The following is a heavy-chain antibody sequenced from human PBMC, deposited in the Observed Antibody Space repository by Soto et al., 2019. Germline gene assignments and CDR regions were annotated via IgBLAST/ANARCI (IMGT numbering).Heavy chain of an antibody. D-gene: IGHD3-10*01. J-gene: IGHJ2*01. V-gene: IGHV4-34*01. Sequence: PSETLSLTCAVYGGSFSCYYWSWIRQPPGKGLEWIGEINHSGSTNYNPSLKSRVSISVGTSNNQFSLKLNSVTAADTAVYFCARGRGDGYNQHWYFDLWGRGTLVTVSS. CDR2: INHSGST. CDR1: GGSFSCYY. CDR3: ARGRGDGYNQHWYFDL.